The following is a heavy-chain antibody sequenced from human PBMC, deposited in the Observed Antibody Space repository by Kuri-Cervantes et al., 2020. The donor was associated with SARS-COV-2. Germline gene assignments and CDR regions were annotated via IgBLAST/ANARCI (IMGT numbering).Heavy chain of an antibody. J-gene: IGHJ6*02. V-gene: IGHV3-30*03. D-gene: IGHD3-10*01. Sequence: GGSLRLSCAASGFTFSSYGMHWVRQAPGKGLEWVAVISYDGSNKYYADSVKGRFTISRDNSKNTLYLQMNSLRAEDTAVYYCAREGFYGSEKYGMDVWGQGTTVTVSS. CDR3: AREGFYGSEKYGMDV. CDR1: GFTFSSYG. CDR2: ISYDGSNK.